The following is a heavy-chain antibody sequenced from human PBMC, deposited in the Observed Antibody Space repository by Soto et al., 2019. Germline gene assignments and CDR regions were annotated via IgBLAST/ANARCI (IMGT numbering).Heavy chain of an antibody. CDR3: ASWYYDFWSGYFGDYGMDV. D-gene: IGHD3-3*01. V-gene: IGHV4-39*01. CDR1: GGSFSSSSYY. CDR2: IYYSGST. Sequence: SETLSLTCTVSGGSFSSSSYYWGWIRQPPGKGLEWIGSIYYSGSTYYNPSLKSRVTISVDTSKNQFSLKLSSVTAADTAVYYCASWYYDFWSGYFGDYGMDVWGQGTTVT. J-gene: IGHJ6*02.